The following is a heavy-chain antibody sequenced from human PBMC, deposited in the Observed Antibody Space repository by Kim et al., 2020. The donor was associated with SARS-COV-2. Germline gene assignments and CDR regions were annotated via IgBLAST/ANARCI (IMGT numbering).Heavy chain of an antibody. CDR3: ARLGEVVASSIDY. D-gene: IGHD2-15*01. Sequence: YHPSRKSRVTISVDTSKTQFSLKLSSVTAADTAVYYCARLGEVVASSIDYWVQGTLVTVSS. V-gene: IGHV4-39*01. J-gene: IGHJ4*02.